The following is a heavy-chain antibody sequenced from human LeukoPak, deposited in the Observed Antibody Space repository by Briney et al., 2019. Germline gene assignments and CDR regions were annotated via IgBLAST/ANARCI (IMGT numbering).Heavy chain of an antibody. CDR1: GGSISSYY. V-gene: IGHV4-4*07. CDR3: ARHFYRGYYGSGSYDY. Sequence: SETLSLTCTVSGGSISSYYWSWIRQPAGKGLEWIGRIYTSGSTNYNPSLKSRVTMSADTSKNQFSLKLSSVTAADTAVYYCARHFYRGYYGSGSYDYWGQGTLVTVSS. CDR2: IYTSGST. D-gene: IGHD3-10*01. J-gene: IGHJ4*02.